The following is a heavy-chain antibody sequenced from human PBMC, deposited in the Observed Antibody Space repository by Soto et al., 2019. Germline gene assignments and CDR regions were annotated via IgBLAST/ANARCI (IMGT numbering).Heavy chain of an antibody. Sequence: GGSLRLSCAASGFTFDDYAMHWVRQAPGKGLEWVSGISWNSGSIGYAGSVKGRFTISRDNAKNSLYLQMNSLRAEETALYYCAKDLAAAGSYYYYYYMDVWGKGTTVTVSS. CDR2: ISWNSGSI. CDR1: GFTFDDYA. D-gene: IGHD6-13*01. V-gene: IGHV3-9*01. J-gene: IGHJ6*03. CDR3: AKDLAAAGSYYYYYYMDV.